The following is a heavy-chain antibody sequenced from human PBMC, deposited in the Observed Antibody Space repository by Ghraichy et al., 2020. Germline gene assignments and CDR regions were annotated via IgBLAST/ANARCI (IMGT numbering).Heavy chain of an antibody. CDR3: TRQNYGDYLYYYGLDV. Sequence: GGSLRLSCAASGFTFSGSAMHWVRQTSGKGLEWVGRIRSKTNNYATAYAASVKGRFTISRDDSKYTAYLQMNSLKTEDTAVYYCTRQNYGDYLYYYGLDVWGQGTTVAVSS. CDR2: IRSKTNNYAT. V-gene: IGHV3-73*01. CDR1: GFTFSGSA. D-gene: IGHD4-17*01. J-gene: IGHJ6*02.